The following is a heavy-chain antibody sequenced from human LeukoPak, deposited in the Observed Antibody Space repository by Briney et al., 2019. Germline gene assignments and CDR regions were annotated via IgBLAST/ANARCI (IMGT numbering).Heavy chain of an antibody. J-gene: IGHJ2*01. CDR3: ARDLGPLYYYDSSGYGVEFDL. V-gene: IGHV4-59*12. Sequence: SETLSLTCTVSGGSISSYYWSWIRQPPGKGLEWIGYIYYSGSTNYNPSLKSRVTISVDTSKNQFSLKLSSVTAADTAVYYCARDLGPLYYYDSSGYGVEFDLWGRGTLVTVSS. D-gene: IGHD3-22*01. CDR2: IYYSGST. CDR1: GGSISSYY.